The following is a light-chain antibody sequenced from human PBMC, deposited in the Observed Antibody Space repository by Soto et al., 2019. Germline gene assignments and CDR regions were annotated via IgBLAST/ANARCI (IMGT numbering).Light chain of an antibody. CDR3: QQYVSSPWT. V-gene: IGKV3-20*01. CDR1: QSVSSSF. Sequence: EIVLTQSPGTLSLSPGERATLSCRASQSVSSSFVAWFQQKPGQAPRLLIYGTSSRATDIPDRFSGSGSGTDFTLTINRLEPEDFAMYFCQQYVSSPWTFGQGTKVDNK. CDR2: GTS. J-gene: IGKJ1*01.